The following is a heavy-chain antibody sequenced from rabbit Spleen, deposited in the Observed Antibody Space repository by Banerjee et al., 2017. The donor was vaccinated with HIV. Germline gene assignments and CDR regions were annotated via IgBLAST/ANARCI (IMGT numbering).Heavy chain of an antibody. D-gene: IGHD8-1*01. J-gene: IGHJ6*01. V-gene: IGHV1S45*01. CDR3: ARDTGSSFSSYGMDL. CDR2: IYAGISTNI. CDR1: GFSFSIDYF. Sequence: QEQLEESGGGLVKPEGSLTLTCTASGFSFSIDYFPCWVRQAPWKGLEWIACIYAGISTNIYYANWAKGRFTISKSSSTTVTLQMTSLTAADTATYFCARDTGSSFSSYGMDLWGPGTLVTVS.